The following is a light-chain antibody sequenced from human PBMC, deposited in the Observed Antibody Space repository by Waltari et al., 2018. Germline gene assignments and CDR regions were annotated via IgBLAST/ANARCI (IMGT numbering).Light chain of an antibody. CDR1: NSNLANNY. Sequence: QSVLTQPPSVSAAPGQKVSISCSGSNSNLANNYVSWYQQLPGAAPKRLIYDDNKRSSGIPDRFSGSKSGTSATLGITGLQTGDEADYYCATWDSGLSAGVFGGGTKLTVL. J-gene: IGLJ3*02. CDR3: ATWDSGLSAGV. V-gene: IGLV1-51*01. CDR2: DDN.